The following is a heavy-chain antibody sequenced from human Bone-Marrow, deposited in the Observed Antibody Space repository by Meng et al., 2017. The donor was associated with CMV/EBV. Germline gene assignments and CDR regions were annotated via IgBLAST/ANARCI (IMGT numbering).Heavy chain of an antibody. CDR2: IKQDGSEK. D-gene: IGHD5-12*01. Sequence: GGSLRLSCAASGFTFSRYWMSWVRQAPGKGLGWVANIKQDGSEKNYVDSVKGRFTISRDNAKNSLYLQMNSLRAEDTAVYYCARDDVWLWGQGTLVTVSS. J-gene: IGHJ4*02. V-gene: IGHV3-7*01. CDR1: GFTFSRYW. CDR3: ARDDVWL.